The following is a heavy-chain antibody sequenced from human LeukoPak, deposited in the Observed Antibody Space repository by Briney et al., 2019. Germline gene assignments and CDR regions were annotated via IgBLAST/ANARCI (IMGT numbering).Heavy chain of an antibody. V-gene: IGHV3-30*03. J-gene: IGHJ3*02. CDR3: ARGPSYDDAFDI. CDR1: GFTFSSYG. CDR2: ISYDGSNK. Sequence: GGSLRLSCAASGFTFSSYGMHWVRQAPGKGLEWVAVISYDGSNKYYADSVKGRFTISRDNSKNTLYLQMNSLRAEDTAVYYCARGPSYDDAFDIWGQGTMVTVSS. D-gene: IGHD5-18*01.